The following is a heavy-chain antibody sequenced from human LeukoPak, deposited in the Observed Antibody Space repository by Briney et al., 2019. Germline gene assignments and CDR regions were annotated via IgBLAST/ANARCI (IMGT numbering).Heavy chain of an antibody. CDR2: INHSGST. CDR1: GGSFSGYY. D-gene: IGHD3-10*01. J-gene: IGHJ5*02. Sequence: SETLSLTCAVYGGSFSGYYWSWIRQPPGKGLEWIGEINHSGSTNYNPSLKSRVTISVDTSKNQFSLKLSSVTAADTAVYYCAGHALLCLVRGVIITAAGSTPCLENWFDPWGQGTLVTVSS. V-gene: IGHV4-34*01. CDR3: AGHALLCLVRGVIITAAGSTPCLENWFDP.